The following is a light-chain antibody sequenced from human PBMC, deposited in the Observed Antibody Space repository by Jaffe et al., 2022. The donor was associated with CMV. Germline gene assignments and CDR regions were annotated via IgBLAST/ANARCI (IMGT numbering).Light chain of an antibody. CDR3: QQFGSSPYT. J-gene: IGKJ2*01. CDR2: GGS. Sequence: EVVLTQSPGTLSLSPGERATLSCRASQTISSSYLGWYQQKPGQAPRLLIYGGSIRGTDIPDRFSGSGSGSGTDFTLTISRLEPEDFAIYYCQQFGSSPYTFGQGTKLEIK. V-gene: IGKV3-20*01. CDR1: QTISSSY.